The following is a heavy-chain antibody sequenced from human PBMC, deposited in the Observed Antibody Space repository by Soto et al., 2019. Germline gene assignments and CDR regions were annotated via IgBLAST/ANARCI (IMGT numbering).Heavy chain of an antibody. CDR3: ARQSSHNWFDP. Sequence: SETLSLTCAVYGGSFSGYYWSWIRQPPGKGLEWIGEINHSGSTNYNPSLKSRVTISVDTSKNQFSLKLSSVTAADTAVYYCARQSSHNWFDPWGQGTLVTVSS. D-gene: IGHD3-10*01. J-gene: IGHJ5*02. CDR1: GGSFSGYY. CDR2: INHSGST. V-gene: IGHV4-34*01.